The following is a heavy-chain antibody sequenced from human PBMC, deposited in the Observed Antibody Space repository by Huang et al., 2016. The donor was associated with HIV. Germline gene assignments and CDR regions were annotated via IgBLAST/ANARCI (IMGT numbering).Heavy chain of an antibody. J-gene: IGHJ6*02. D-gene: IGHD4-17*01. Sequence: QVQLVQSGAEVKKPGASVQVSCRASGYTFISYGITWVRQAPGQGLEWMGWNSPSYGYTNYGQQVQGRVTMTTDTATNTVYREVRSLRSDDTAVYYCARDLGTTVVPDGMDVWGQGTTVTVSS. CDR1: GYTFISYG. V-gene: IGHV1-18*04. CDR3: ARDLGTTVVPDGMDV. CDR2: NSPSYGYT.